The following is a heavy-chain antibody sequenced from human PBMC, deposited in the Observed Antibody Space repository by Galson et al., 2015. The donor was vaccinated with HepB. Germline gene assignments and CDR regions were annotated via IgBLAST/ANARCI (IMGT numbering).Heavy chain of an antibody. CDR2: ISYSGGST. D-gene: IGHD4-11*01. CDR1: GFTFSSYA. J-gene: IGHJ4*02. V-gene: IGHV3-23*01. Sequence: LRLSCAASGFTFSSYAMNWVRQAPGKGLQWVSAISYSGGSTYYADSVKGRFTISRDNSKNTLYLQMNYLRAEDTAVYYCAKDSRGTVTTLPDYWGQGTLVTVSS. CDR3: AKDSRGTVTTLPDY.